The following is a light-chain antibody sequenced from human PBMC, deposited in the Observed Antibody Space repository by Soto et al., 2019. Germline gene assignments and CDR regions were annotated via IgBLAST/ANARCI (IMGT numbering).Light chain of an antibody. CDR1: QSVSTTY. Sequence: EIVLTQSPGTLSLSPGERATLSCRASQSVSTTYLAWYQQKPGQAPRLLIYGSSSRAPGIPDRFSGSGSGTDFTLTISRLEPEDFAVYYCQQYGSSYTWTFGQGTKVDIK. CDR2: GSS. CDR3: QQYGSSYTWT. V-gene: IGKV3-20*01. J-gene: IGKJ1*01.